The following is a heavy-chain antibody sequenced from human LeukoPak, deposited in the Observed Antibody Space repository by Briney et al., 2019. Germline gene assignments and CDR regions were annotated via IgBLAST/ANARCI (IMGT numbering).Heavy chain of an antibody. Sequence: ASVKVSCKASGYTFTSYGISWVRQAPGQGLEWMGWISDYNGNTNYAQKLQCRDTMTTDTSTSTAYMELRSLRSDDTAVYYCASPSIPLGYCSSTSCYYYMDVWGKGTTVTVSS. D-gene: IGHD2-2*01. CDR3: ASPSIPLGYCSSTSCYYYMDV. J-gene: IGHJ6*03. CDR1: GYTFTSYG. V-gene: IGHV1-18*01. CDR2: ISDYNGNT.